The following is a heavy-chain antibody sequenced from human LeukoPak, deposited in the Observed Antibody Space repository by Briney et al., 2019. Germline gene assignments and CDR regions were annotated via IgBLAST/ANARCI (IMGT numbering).Heavy chain of an antibody. CDR2: FYYTGST. CDR1: GGSISSNGYY. J-gene: IGHJ4*02. V-gene: IGHV4-39*01. CDR3: ARGRSYYGSGSYYNAGY. Sequence: SETLSLTCTVSGGSISSNGYYWGWIRQPPGKGLEWIGSFYYTGSTFYSPSLKGRVTISVDTSKNQFSLKLSFVTAADTAVYYCARGRSYYGSGSYYNAGYWGQGTLVTVSS. D-gene: IGHD3-10*01.